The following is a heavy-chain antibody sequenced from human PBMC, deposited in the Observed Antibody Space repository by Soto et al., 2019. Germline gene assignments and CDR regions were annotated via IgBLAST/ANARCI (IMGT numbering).Heavy chain of an antibody. CDR2: IIPILGIA. J-gene: IGHJ4*02. Sequence: QVQLVQSGAEVKKPGSSVKVSCKASGGTFSSYTISWVRQAPGQGLEWMGRIIPILGIANYAQKFKGRVTITADKSTSTAYMELSSLRSEDTAVYYCASLATADTLDYWGQGPLVTVSS. D-gene: IGHD6-13*01. CDR1: GGTFSSYT. CDR3: ASLATADTLDY. V-gene: IGHV1-69*02.